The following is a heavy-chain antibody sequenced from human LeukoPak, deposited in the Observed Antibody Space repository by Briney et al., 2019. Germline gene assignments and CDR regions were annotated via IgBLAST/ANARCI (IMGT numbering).Heavy chain of an antibody. Sequence: PGRSLRLSCAASRFTFSTYAMHWVRQAPGKGLEWVAVISYDGSYKYYADSVKGRFSISRDNSKNSLYLQMNSLRAEDTAVYYCARDEQSDYWGQGALVTVSS. CDR1: RFTFSTYA. V-gene: IGHV3-30*03. CDR3: ARDEQSDY. J-gene: IGHJ4*02. CDR2: ISYDGSYK. D-gene: IGHD6-19*01.